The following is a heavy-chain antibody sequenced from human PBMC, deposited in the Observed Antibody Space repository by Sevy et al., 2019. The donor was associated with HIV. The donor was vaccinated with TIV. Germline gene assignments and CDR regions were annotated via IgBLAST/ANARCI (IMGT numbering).Heavy chain of an antibody. J-gene: IGHJ6*02. D-gene: IGHD2-2*02. CDR2: IMPLFDIV. Sequence: ASVKVSCKTSGGTFSSDAFTWVRQAPGQGLEWMGGIMPLFDIVDYVQKFQGRVTITTDESRSTAYMELRSLRSGDTAVYFCARRSMRLGYCTRTSCYSGMDVWGQGTTVTVSS. CDR3: ARRSMRLGYCTRTSCYSGMDV. V-gene: IGHV1-69*05. CDR1: GGTFSSDA.